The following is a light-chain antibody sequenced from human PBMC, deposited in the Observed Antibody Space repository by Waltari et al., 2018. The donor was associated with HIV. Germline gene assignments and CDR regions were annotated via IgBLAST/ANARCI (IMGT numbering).Light chain of an antibody. J-gene: IGLJ2*01. CDR2: GTS. Sequence: QSVLTQPPSASVTPGQRVTISCSGGSSNIGSTTVNWFQHLPGRARNLLIYGTSDRPPGVPDRFSGSKSGTSASLAITRLQSEDEADYYCAAWDDSLGGPVFGVGTKLTVL. CDR3: AAWDDSLGGPV. V-gene: IGLV1-44*01. CDR1: SSNIGSTT.